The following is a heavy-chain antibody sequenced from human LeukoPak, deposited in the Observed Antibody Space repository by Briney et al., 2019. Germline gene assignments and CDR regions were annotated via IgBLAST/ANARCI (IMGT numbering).Heavy chain of an antibody. CDR1: GFTFSSYE. CDR3: ATLRPISRQYFDS. D-gene: IGHD3-3*02. Sequence: GGSLRLSCAASGFTFSSYEMNWVRQAPGKGLEWVSYISSSGTTIYYADSVKGRFTISRDNAKNSLYLQMNTLRAEDTAVYYCATLRPISRQYFDSWGQGTLVTVSS. CDR2: ISSSGTTI. V-gene: IGHV3-48*03. J-gene: IGHJ4*02.